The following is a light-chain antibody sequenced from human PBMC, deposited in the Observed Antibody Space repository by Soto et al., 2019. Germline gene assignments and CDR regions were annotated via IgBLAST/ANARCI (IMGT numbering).Light chain of an antibody. Sequence: QSALTQPASVSGSPGQSITISCTGTSSDVGGYKYVSWYQQYPGRAPKLMIYEVSNRPSGVSVRFSASKSGNTASLTISGLQAEDEADYYCNSRGGSRPYYVFGTGTKLTVL. CDR1: SSDVGGYKY. V-gene: IGLV2-14*01. CDR3: NSRGGSRPYYV. J-gene: IGLJ1*01. CDR2: EVS.